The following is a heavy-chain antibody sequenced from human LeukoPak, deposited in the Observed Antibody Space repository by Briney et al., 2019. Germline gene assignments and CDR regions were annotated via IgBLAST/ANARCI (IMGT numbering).Heavy chain of an antibody. V-gene: IGHV3-21*01. Sequence: GGSLRLSCAASGFTFSSYSMNWVRQAPGKGLEWVSSISSSSSYIYYADSVKGRFAISRDNAKNSLYLQMNSLRAEDTAVYYCARQLWVDRRSPFDLWGRGTLVTVSS. J-gene: IGHJ2*01. CDR3: ARQLWVDRRSPFDL. CDR1: GFTFSSYS. D-gene: IGHD5-18*01. CDR2: ISSSSSYI.